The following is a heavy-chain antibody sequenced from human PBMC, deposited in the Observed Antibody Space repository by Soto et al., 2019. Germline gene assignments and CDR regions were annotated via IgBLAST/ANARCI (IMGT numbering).Heavy chain of an antibody. CDR2: ISGSGEST. CDR3: AKDRWNYDYFDF. CDR1: GFTFSSCA. Sequence: PGGSLRPSCAASGFTFSSCAMNWVRQAPGKGLEWVSTISGSGESTYYADSVKGRFTISRDNSKSTLYLQMNSLRAEDTAVYYCAKDRWNYDYFDFWGQGTLVTVSS. D-gene: IGHD1-7*01. V-gene: IGHV3-23*01. J-gene: IGHJ4*02.